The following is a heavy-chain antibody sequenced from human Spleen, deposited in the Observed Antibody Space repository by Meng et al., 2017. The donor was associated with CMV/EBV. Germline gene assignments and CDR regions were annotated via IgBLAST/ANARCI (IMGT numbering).Heavy chain of an antibody. D-gene: IGHD2-8*01. J-gene: IGHJ5*02. CDR2: TSASGDTI. CDR1: GFIFSSYE. CDR3: AKDRLDCTNGVCSRWFDP. Sequence: GESLKISCGASGFIFSSYEMNWVRQAPGKGLEWVSYTSASGDTIYYADSVRGRFTISRDNAKNSLYLQMNSLRAEDTAVYYCAKDRLDCTNGVCSRWFDPWGQGTLVTVSS. V-gene: IGHV3-48*03.